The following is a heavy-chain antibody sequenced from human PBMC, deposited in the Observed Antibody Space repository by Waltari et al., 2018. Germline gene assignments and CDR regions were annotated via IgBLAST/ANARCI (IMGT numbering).Heavy chain of an antibody. V-gene: IGHV1-46*01. Sequence: QVQLVQSGAEVKKPGASVKVSCKASGYTFTSYYMHWVRQAPGQGLAWMGIITPSWGITSSAQEFRGRVTMTRDTSTSTVYMELSSLRSEDTAVYYCARDSGHSGSYYDACDIWGQGTMVTVSS. CDR1: GYTFTSYY. J-gene: IGHJ3*02. D-gene: IGHD1-26*01. CDR2: ITPSWGIT. CDR3: ARDSGHSGSYYDACDI.